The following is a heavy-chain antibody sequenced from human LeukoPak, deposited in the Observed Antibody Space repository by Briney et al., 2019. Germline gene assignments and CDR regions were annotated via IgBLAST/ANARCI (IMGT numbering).Heavy chain of an antibody. D-gene: IGHD1-26*01. CDR2: IYTSGGT. V-gene: IGHV4-61*02. J-gene: IGHJ5*02. Sequence: LSLTSTVAAGSISSGGDYWSWIRRHAGKGLEWIGRIYTSGGTNYNPSLKRRVTISVDTSKNQCSLKPSSVTAADTAVYYCARAVGPTHDHWGQGTLVTVSS. CDR1: AGSISSGGDY. CDR3: ARAVGPTHDH.